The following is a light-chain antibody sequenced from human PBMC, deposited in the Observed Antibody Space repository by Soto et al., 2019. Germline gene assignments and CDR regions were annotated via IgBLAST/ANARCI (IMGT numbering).Light chain of an antibody. V-gene: IGKV3-20*01. CDR3: QQYGSSPLT. Sequence: ESVLTQSPGTLSLSVGERVTLSCRASQSVSSYLAWYHQTHGQAPRLLIYDTSNRATGTPDRYSGSGSGTDFTLTISRLEPEDFTVYYCQQYGSSPLTCGGGTTVEIK. J-gene: IGKJ4*01. CDR2: DTS. CDR1: QSVSSY.